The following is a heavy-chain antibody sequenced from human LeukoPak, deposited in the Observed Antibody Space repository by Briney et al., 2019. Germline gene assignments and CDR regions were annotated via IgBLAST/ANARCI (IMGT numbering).Heavy chain of an antibody. CDR1: GYTFTSYD. Sequence: SLKLSCKASGYTFTSYDINWVRQATGQGLEWRGRIIPILGIANYAQKFQGRVTITADKSTSTAYMELSSLRSEDTAVYYCAREGYSSSGYFDYWGQGTLVTVSS. CDR2: IIPILGIA. D-gene: IGHD6-6*01. CDR3: AREGYSSSGYFDY. V-gene: IGHV1-69*04. J-gene: IGHJ4*02.